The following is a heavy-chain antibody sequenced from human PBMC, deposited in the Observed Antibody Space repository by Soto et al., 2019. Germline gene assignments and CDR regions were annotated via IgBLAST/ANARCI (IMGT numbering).Heavy chain of an antibody. J-gene: IGHJ4*02. CDR2: INHSGST. D-gene: IGHD3-10*01. CDR1: GGSFSGYY. CDR3: ARLWFGELSNSYSSGWVPFDY. Sequence: SETLSLTCAVYGGSFSGYYWSWIRQPTGKGLEWIGEINHSGSTNYNPSLKSRVTISVDTSKNQFSLKLSSVTAADTAVYYCARLWFGELSNSYSSGWVPFDYWGQGTLVTVSS. V-gene: IGHV4-34*01.